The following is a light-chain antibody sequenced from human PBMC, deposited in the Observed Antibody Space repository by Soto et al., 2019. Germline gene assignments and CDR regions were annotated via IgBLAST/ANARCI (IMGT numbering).Light chain of an antibody. V-gene: IGLV2-14*01. CDR3: SSYTSDSSYV. CDR1: SSDVGLYDY. CDR2: AVS. Sequence: QSVLTQPASVSGSPGQSITISCTGTSSDVGLYDYVSWYQQHPGKAPQLMIYAVSNRPSGVSNRFSASKSGNTASLFISGLQAEHEADYYCSSYTSDSSYVFGAGTKVTLL. J-gene: IGLJ1*01.